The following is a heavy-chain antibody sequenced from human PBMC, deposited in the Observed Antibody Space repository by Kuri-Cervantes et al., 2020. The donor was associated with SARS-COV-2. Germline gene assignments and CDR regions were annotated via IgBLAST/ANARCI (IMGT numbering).Heavy chain of an antibody. CDR3: ARDLRWEAAGKATSVDY. CDR1: GYTFTGYY. J-gene: IGHJ4*02. CDR2: INPNSGGT. V-gene: IGHV1-2*02. Sequence: ASVKVSCKASGYTFTGYYMHWLRQAPGQGLEWMGWINPNSGGTNYAQKFQGRVTMTRDTSISTAYMELSRLRSDDTAVYYCARDLRWEAAGKATSVDYWGQGTLVTVSS. D-gene: IGHD6-13*01.